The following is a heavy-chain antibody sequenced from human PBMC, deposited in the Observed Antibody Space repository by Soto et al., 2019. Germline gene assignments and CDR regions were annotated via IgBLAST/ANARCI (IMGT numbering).Heavy chain of an antibody. Sequence: GGSLRLSCAASGFTFSSYSMNWVRQAPGKGLEWVSSISSSSSYIYYADSVKGRFTISRDDAKNSLYLQMNSLRAEDTAVYYCARVDYYGSGSYPLGYWGQGTLVIVSS. D-gene: IGHD3-10*01. CDR3: ARVDYYGSGSYPLGY. CDR1: GFTFSSYS. J-gene: IGHJ4*02. CDR2: ISSSSSYI. V-gene: IGHV3-21*01.